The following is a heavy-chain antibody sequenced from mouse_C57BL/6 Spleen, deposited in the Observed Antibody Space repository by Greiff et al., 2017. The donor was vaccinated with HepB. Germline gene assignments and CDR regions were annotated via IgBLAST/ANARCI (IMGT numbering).Heavy chain of an antibody. Sequence: VQLQQSGAELVRPGASVTLSCKASGYTFTDYEMHWVKQTPVHGLEWIGAIDPETGGTAYNQKFKGKAILTADKSSSTAYMELRSLTSEDSAVYYCTNYYYGSLWYFDVWGTGTTVTVSS. J-gene: IGHJ1*03. CDR2: IDPETGGT. V-gene: IGHV1-15*01. CDR1: GYTFTDYE. D-gene: IGHD1-1*01. CDR3: TNYYYGSLWYFDV.